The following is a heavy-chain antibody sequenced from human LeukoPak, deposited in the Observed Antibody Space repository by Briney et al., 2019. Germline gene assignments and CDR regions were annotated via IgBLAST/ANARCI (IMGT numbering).Heavy chain of an antibody. D-gene: IGHD1-26*01. Sequence: GGSLRLSCAASGFTFSSYGMHWVRQAPGKGLEWVAFIRYDGSNKYYADSVKGRFTISRDNSKNTLYLQMNSLRAEDTAVYYCARDRSWELLAAFDIWGQGTMVTVSS. CDR2: IRYDGSNK. CDR1: GFTFSSYG. V-gene: IGHV3-30*02. CDR3: ARDRSWELLAAFDI. J-gene: IGHJ3*02.